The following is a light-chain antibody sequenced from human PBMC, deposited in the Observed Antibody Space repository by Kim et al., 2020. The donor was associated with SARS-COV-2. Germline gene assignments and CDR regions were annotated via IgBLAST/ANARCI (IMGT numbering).Light chain of an antibody. CDR3: QQRRDWPIT. J-gene: IGKJ5*01. Sequence: SCSPGERATLSCRASQSVINSLAWYQQKSGQAPRLLMYDASIRASGVPARFSGSGSGTDFTLIISSLEAEDFAVYFCQQRRDWPITFGQGTRLEIK. V-gene: IGKV3-11*01. CDR1: QSVINS. CDR2: DAS.